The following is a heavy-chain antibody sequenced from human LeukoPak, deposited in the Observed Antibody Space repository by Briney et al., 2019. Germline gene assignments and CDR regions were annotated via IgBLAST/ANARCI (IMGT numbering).Heavy chain of an antibody. D-gene: IGHD2-2*01. CDR1: GFIFSNAW. CDR3: TTDLLGLCSSTGCYDNWLDP. J-gene: IGHJ5*02. Sequence: GGSLRLSCAASGFIFSNAWMTWVRQAPGKGLEWVGRIKSKTDGGTIDYAAPVKGRFTISRDESKDTLYLQMNSLKTEDTALYYCTTDLLGLCSSTGCYDNWLDPWGQGTLVTVSS. CDR2: IKSKTDGGTI. V-gene: IGHV3-15*01.